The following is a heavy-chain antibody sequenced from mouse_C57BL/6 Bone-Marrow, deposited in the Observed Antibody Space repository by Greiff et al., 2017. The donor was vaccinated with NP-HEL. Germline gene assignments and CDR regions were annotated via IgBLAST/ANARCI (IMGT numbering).Heavy chain of an antibody. CDR2: IYPRSGNT. CDR3: ARDYCSSYRFDY. CDR1: GYTFTSYG. D-gene: IGHD1-1*01. V-gene: IGHV1-81*01. J-gene: IGHJ2*01. Sequence: QVQLQQSGAELARPGASVKLSCKASGYTFTSYGISWVKQRTGQGLEWIGEIYPRSGNTYYNEKFKGKATLTADKSSSTAYMELRSLTSEDSAVYFCARDYCSSYRFDYWGQGTTLTVSS.